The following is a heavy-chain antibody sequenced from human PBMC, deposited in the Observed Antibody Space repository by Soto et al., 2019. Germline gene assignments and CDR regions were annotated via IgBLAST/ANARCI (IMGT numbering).Heavy chain of an antibody. J-gene: IGHJ3*02. Sequence: SETLSLTCDVSGGSISIGTDYWGWIRQPPGKGLEWIGNIHYSGSTNYNPSLKSRVTISVDTSKNQFSLKLSSVTAADTAVYYCARVGVITLFMGAFDIWGQGTMVTVSS. V-gene: IGHV4-39*07. CDR3: ARVGVITLFMGAFDI. CDR1: GGSISIGTDY. CDR2: IHYSGST. D-gene: IGHD3-22*01.